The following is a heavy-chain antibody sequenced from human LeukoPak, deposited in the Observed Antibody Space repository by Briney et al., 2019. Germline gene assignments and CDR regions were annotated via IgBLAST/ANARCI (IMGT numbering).Heavy chain of an antibody. J-gene: IGHJ4*02. V-gene: IGHV4-39*07. CDR2: ISYSGST. Sequence: SETLSLTCTVSGVSICSSSYYWGWIRQPPGKGLEWIGSISYSGSTYYDPSLKSRVTISVDTSKNQFSLELSSVTAADTAVYYCARDPWFGELEYWGQGTLVTVSS. CDR3: ARDPWFGELEY. CDR1: GVSICSSSYY. D-gene: IGHD3-10*01.